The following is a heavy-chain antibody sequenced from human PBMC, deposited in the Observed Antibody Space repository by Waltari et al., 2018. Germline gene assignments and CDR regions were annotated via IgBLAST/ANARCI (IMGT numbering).Heavy chain of an antibody. CDR1: GYSISSGYY. Sequence: QVQLQESGPGLVKPSETLSLTCAVSGYSISSGYYWGWLRPPPGMGLEWIGSIYHIGSTYYNPSLKSRVTISVDTSKNQFSLKLSSVTAADTAVYYCARRLQAPSAAIDYWGQGTLVTVSS. J-gene: IGHJ4*02. CDR3: ARRLQAPSAAIDY. CDR2: IYHIGST. D-gene: IGHD6-25*01. V-gene: IGHV4-38-2*01.